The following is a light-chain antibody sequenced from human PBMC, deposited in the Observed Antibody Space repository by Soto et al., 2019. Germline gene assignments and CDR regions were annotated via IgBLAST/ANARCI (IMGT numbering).Light chain of an antibody. CDR1: SSDVGGYNC. V-gene: IGLV2-14*01. CDR3: SSYTSSSTPV. Sequence: QSALTQPASVTGSPGQSITISCTGTSSDVGGYNCVSWYQQYPGTAPKLMIYEVSNRPSGVSNRFSGSKSGNTASLTISGLQAEDEADYYCSSYTSSSTPVFGGGTQLTVL. J-gene: IGLJ2*01. CDR2: EVS.